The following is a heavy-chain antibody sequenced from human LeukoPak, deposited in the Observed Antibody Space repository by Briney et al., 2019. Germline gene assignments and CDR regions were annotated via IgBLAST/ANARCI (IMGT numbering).Heavy chain of an antibody. CDR3: ARTYRYGSFPLYHFYMDV. CDR1: AGSISGFF. J-gene: IGHJ6*03. D-gene: IGHD5-18*01. CDR2: ISYSGST. V-gene: IGHV4-59*01. Sequence: PSETLSLTCTVSAGSISGFFWSWIRQPPGKGLEWIGYISYSGSTNYNPSLKSRVTISGDTSKNQLSLKLSAVTAADTAVYYCARTYRYGSFPLYHFYMDVWDKGTTVTVSS.